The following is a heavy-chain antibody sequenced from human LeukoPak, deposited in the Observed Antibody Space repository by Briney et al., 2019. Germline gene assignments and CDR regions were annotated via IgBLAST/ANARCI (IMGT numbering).Heavy chain of an antibody. J-gene: IGHJ5*02. D-gene: IGHD4-17*01. CDR3: ARGRAVTTIMGFWFDP. Sequence: LETLSLTCAVYGGSFSGYYWSWIRQPPGKGLEWIGKINHSGSTNYSPSLKNRVTISVDTSKNQFSLKLSSVTAADTAVYYCARGRAVTTIMGFWFDPWGQGTLVTVSS. CDR2: INHSGST. CDR1: GGSFSGYY. V-gene: IGHV4-34*01.